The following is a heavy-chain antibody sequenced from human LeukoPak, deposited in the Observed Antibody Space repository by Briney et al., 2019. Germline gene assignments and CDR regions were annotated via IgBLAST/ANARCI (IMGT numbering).Heavy chain of an antibody. CDR3: ARDSDYCSSTSCYFFDY. D-gene: IGHD2-2*01. CDR2: IWYDGSNK. Sequence: GGALRLSCAASGFTFSSYGMHRGRQAPGKGLECGAVIWYDGSNKYYADSVKRRVTISRDNSKNTLYLQMSSLRAEDTAVYYCARDSDYCSSTSCYFFDYWGQGTLVTVSS. V-gene: IGHV3-33*01. CDR1: GFTFSSYG. J-gene: IGHJ4*02.